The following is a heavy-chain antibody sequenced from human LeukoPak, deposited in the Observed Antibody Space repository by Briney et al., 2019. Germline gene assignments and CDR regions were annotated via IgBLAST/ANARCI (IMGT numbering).Heavy chain of an antibody. CDR2: ISTTSSYA. D-gene: IGHD6-13*01. J-gene: IGHJ4*02. CDR3: ARGIAAAANYFDY. Sequence: GGSLRLSCAASGFTFSAYYMSWIRQAPGKGLEWVSYISTTSSYANHADSVKGRFTISRDNAKNSLYLQMNSLRAEDTAVYYCARGIAAAANYFDYWGQGTLVTVSS. CDR1: GFTFSAYY. V-gene: IGHV3-11*05.